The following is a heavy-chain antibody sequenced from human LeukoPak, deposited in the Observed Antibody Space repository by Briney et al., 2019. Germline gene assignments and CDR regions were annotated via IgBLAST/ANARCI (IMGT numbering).Heavy chain of an antibody. J-gene: IGHJ4*02. D-gene: IGHD6-19*01. Sequence: SVTVSCKASGGTFSSYAISWVRQAPGQGLEWMGGIIPIFGTANYAQKFQGRVTITADESTSTAYMELSSLRSEDTAVYYCARESSFFNSSGWYEAPDYWGQGTLVTVSS. V-gene: IGHV1-69*13. CDR3: ARESSFFNSSGWYEAPDY. CDR1: GGTFSSYA. CDR2: IIPIFGTA.